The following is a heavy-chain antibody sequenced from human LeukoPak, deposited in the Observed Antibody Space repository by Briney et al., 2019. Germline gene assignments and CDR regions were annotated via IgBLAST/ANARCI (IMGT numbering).Heavy chain of an antibody. CDR3: AKDCEQSTRAEYFHH. Sequence: GGSLRLSCAASGFTFSSYDMSWVRQAPGKGLEWVSAISGSGGSTYYADSVKGRFTISRDNSKNTLYLQMNNLRAEDTAVYYCAKDCEQSTRAEYFHHWGQGTLVTVSS. CDR1: GFTFSSYD. V-gene: IGHV3-23*01. D-gene: IGHD6-19*01. J-gene: IGHJ1*01. CDR2: ISGSGGST.